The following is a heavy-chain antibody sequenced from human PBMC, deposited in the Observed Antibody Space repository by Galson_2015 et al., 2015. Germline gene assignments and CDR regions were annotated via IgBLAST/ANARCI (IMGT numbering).Heavy chain of an antibody. CDR2: ISDSGVGT. CDR1: GFTFSNCA. D-gene: IGHD2-21*02. Sequence: SLRLSCAASGFTFSNCAMTWVRQAPGKGLEWVSLISDSGVGTYNADSVKGRFIVSRDNSQNTLYLQMDSLRAEDTAVYYCAKSDCGSDCRRPDYWGQGSLVTVSS. CDR3: AKSDCGSDCRRPDY. V-gene: IGHV3-23*01. J-gene: IGHJ4*02.